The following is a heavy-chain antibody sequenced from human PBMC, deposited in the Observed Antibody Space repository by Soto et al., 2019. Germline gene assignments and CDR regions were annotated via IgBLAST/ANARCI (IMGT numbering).Heavy chain of an antibody. J-gene: IGHJ4*02. CDR1: GFTFSSYA. V-gene: IGHV3-30-3*01. D-gene: IGHD4-17*01. Sequence: GGFLRLSCAASGFTFSSYAMHWVRQAPGKGLEWVAVISYDGSNKYYADSVKGRFTISRDNSKNTLYLQMNSLRAEDTAVYYCARDQNRYDYGDYGGNFDYWGQGTLVTVSS. CDR2: ISYDGSNK. CDR3: ARDQNRYDYGDYGGNFDY.